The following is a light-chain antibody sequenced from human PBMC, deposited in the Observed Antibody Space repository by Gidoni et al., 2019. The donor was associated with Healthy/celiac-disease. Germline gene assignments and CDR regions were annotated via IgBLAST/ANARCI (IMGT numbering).Light chain of an antibody. J-gene: IGKJ2*01. V-gene: IGKV1-39*01. Sequence: DIQMTQSPSSLSASVGDRVTITCRASQSISSYVIWYQQKPGKAPKLLIYAASSLQSGVPSRFSGSGSGTDFTLTISSLQPEDFETYYCQQSYSTPPENTFGQGTKLEIK. CDR3: QQSYSTPPENT. CDR2: AAS. CDR1: QSISSY.